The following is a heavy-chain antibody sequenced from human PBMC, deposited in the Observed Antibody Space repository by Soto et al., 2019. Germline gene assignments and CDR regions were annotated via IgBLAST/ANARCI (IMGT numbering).Heavy chain of an antibody. V-gene: IGHV3-74*01. CDR3: ARGPRVSSTGTGAH. CDR2: ISDDGSTA. CDR1: GFTFSAYW. J-gene: IGHJ4*02. D-gene: IGHD1-1*01. Sequence: PGRSLRLSXAVSGFTFSAYWMHWVRQVPGKGLTWVSRISDDGSTATYADSVKGRFVISRDNAKNSLYLEMNTLRVDDSGLYYCARGPRVSSTGTGAHWGRGTLVTVSS.